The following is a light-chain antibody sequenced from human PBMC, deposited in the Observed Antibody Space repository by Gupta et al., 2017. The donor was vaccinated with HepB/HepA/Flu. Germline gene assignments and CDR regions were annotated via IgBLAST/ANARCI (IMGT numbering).Light chain of an antibody. J-gene: IGLJ3*02. CDR1: SSNIGSNT. CDR2: SNN. V-gene: IGLV1-44*01. Sequence: QSVLTQPPSASGTPGQRVTISCSGSSSNIGSNTVNWYQQHPGTAPKLLIYSNNQRPSGVPDRFSGSKSGTSASLAMSGLQSEDEADYYCAAWDDSLNGFWVFGGGTKLTVL. CDR3: AAWDDSLNGFWV.